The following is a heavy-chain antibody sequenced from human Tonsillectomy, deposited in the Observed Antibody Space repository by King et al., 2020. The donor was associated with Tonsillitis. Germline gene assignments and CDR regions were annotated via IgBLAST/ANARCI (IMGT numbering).Heavy chain of an antibody. V-gene: IGHV1-69*09. CDR2: IIPILDIA. CDR3: ARGHSTSWHAAY. J-gene: IGHJ4*02. Sequence: QLVQSGAEVKKPGSSVKVSCKASGGTFSTYAISWVRQAPGQGLEWMGRIIPILDIANYAQKFQGRVTITADKSTSTAYMELSSLRSEATAFYYCARGHSTSWHAAYWGQGTLVTVSA. CDR1: GGTFSTYA. D-gene: IGHD6-13*01.